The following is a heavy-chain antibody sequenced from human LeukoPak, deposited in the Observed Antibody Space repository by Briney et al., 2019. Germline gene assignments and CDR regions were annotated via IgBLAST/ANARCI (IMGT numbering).Heavy chain of an antibody. CDR2: ISGSDGST. CDR1: GFTFSSYS. CDR3: AKDLSPGVY. Sequence: GGSLRLSCAASGFTFSSYSMSWVRQAPGKGLEWVSAISGSDGSTYYADSVKGRFTISRDNSKSTLYLQMSSLRAEDTAVYYCAKDLSPGVYWGQGTLVTVSS. J-gene: IGHJ4*02. V-gene: IGHV3-23*01. D-gene: IGHD2-8*01.